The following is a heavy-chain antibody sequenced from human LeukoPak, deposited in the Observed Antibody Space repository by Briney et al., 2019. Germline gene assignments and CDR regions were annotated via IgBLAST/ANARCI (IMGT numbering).Heavy chain of an antibody. J-gene: IGHJ3*02. CDR3: ARERKAAYCGGDCYSLRADDGFDI. D-gene: IGHD2-21*02. V-gene: IGHV1-46*01. CDR1: GYTFTSYY. CDR2: INPSGGST. Sequence: ASVNGSCKASGYTFTSYYMTWVRQAPGQGLEWMGIINPSGGSTSYAQKFQGRVTMTRDTSTSTLYMELSSLRSVDTAVYYCARERKAAYCGGDCYSLRADDGFDIWGQGTMVTVSS.